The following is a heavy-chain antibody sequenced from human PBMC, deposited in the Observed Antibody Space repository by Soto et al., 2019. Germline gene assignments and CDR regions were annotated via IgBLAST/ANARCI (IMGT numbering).Heavy chain of an antibody. V-gene: IGHV3-7*05. CDR3: AKSISAIPGDS. J-gene: IGHJ4*02. CDR1: GFTFSSYW. D-gene: IGHD2-2*01. CDR2: IKQDGSEI. Sequence: EVQLVESGGGLVQSGGSLRLSCAASGFTFSSYWMSWVRQGPGKGPEWVANIKQDGSEIYYVDSVKGRFTISRDNAKSSLYLQMTSLRAEDTAVYHCAKSISAIPGDSWGQETLVTVSS.